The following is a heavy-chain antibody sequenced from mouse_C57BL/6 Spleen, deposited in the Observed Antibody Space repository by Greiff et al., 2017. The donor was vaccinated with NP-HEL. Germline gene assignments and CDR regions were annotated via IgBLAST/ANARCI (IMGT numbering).Heavy chain of an antibody. CDR3: TGGTTVDFDY. CDR2: IRLKSDNYAT. J-gene: IGHJ2*01. CDR1: GFTFSNYW. D-gene: IGHD1-1*01. Sequence: EVKLQESGGGLVQPGGSLKLSCVASGFTFSNYWMNWVRQSPEKGLEWVAQIRLKSDNYATHYAESVKGRFTIARDDSKSSVYLQINNLRAEDTGIYYCTGGTTVDFDYWGQGTTLTVSS. V-gene: IGHV6-3*01.